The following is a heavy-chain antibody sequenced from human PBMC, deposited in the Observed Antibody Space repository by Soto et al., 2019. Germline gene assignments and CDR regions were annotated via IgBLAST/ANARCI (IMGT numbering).Heavy chain of an antibody. Sequence: GGSLRLSCSASGFTFDDYAMHWVRQAPGKGLEWVSGISWNSGSIGYADSVKGRFTISRDNAKNSLYLQMNSLRAEDTALYYCAKDIGPNIVATDYWGQGTLVTVSS. D-gene: IGHD5-12*01. V-gene: IGHV3-9*01. CDR3: AKDIGPNIVATDY. CDR1: GFTFDDYA. J-gene: IGHJ4*02. CDR2: ISWNSGSI.